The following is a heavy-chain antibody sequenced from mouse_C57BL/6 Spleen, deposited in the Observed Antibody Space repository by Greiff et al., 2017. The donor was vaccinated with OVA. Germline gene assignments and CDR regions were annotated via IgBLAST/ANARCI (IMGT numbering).Heavy chain of an antibody. D-gene: IGHD4-1*02. CDR1: GYTFTSYW. CDR3: ARMDPQLAYGY. CDR2: IDPSDSYT. Sequence: VQLQQPGAELVMPGASVKLSCKASGYTFTSYWMHWVKQRPGQGLEWIGEIDPSDSYTNYNQKFKGKSTLTVDKSSSTAYMQLSSLTSEDSAVYYCARMDPQLAYGYWGQGTTLTFAS. V-gene: IGHV1-69*01. J-gene: IGHJ2*01.